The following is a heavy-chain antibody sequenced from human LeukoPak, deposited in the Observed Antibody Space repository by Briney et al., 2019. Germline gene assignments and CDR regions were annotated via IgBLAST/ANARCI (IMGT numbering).Heavy chain of an antibody. D-gene: IGHD1-26*01. V-gene: IGHV5-51*01. CDR2: IYPGDSDT. CDR3: ARQFIGGSYYDAFDI. CDR1: GYSFTSYW. Sequence: GESLKISCKGSGYSFTSYWIGWVRQMPGKGLEWMGIIYPGDSDTRYSPSFQGQVTISADKSISTAYLQWSSLKASDTAMYHCARQFIGGSYYDAFDIWGQGTMVTVSS. J-gene: IGHJ3*02.